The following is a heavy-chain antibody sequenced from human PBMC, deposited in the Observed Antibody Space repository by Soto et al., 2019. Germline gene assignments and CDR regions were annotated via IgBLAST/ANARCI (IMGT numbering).Heavy chain of an antibody. CDR1: GFSFSSYG. V-gene: IGHV3-30*03. D-gene: IGHD6-19*01. CDR3: VAGQYFFDY. CDR2: ISYDGSNK. J-gene: IGHJ4*02. Sequence: QVQLVESGGGVVQPGRSLRLSCAASGFSFSSYGMQWVRQAPGKGLEWVAVISYDGSNKYYADSVKVRFTISRDNSKKTLYLQMNSLSADATAVYFCVAGQYFFDYCGQGTLVTVSS.